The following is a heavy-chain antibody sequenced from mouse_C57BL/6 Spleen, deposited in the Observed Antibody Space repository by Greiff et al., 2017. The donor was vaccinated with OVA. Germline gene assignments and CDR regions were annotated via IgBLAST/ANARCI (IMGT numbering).Heavy chain of an antibody. J-gene: IGHJ4*01. CDR3: AREKPYYGSSRGAMDY. V-gene: IGHV1-53*01. Sequence: QVQLKQPGTELVKPGASFKLSCKPSGSPFPIYCRPWVKQRPGQVLEWIGNINPSNGGTNYNEKFKSKATLTGDKSSSTAYMQISSLTSEDSAGDWGAREKPYYGSSRGAMDYWGQGTSVTVSS. CDR1: GSPFPIYC. D-gene: IGHD1-1*01. CDR2: INPSNGGT.